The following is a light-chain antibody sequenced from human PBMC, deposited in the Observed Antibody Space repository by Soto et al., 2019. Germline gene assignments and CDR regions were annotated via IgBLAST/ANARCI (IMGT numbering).Light chain of an antibody. CDR3: QRGYN. CDR2: YAS. Sequence: EIVLPQSPATLSLSPGERTTLSCRASQSVSTNLAWYQQKPGQAPSLLIYYASNRATGIPARFSGSGSGTDFTLPISSLDPEDFAVDYCQRGYNFGQGTRLEIK. V-gene: IGKV3-11*01. CDR1: QSVSTN. J-gene: IGKJ5*01.